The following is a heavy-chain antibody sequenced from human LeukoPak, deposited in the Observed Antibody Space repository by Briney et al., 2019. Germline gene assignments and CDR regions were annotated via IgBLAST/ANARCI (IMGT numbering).Heavy chain of an antibody. CDR1: GDSISSYN. Sequence: PETLSLSCTVSGDSISSYNRSWVRHPPGKGLEWIGYIYYSGSTNYNPSLKSRVTTSVETSKNQFSLKLSSVTAADTAVYYCARGITRLDYWGQGTLVTVSS. CDR2: IYYSGST. J-gene: IGHJ4*02. CDR3: ARGITRLDY. V-gene: IGHV4-59*01.